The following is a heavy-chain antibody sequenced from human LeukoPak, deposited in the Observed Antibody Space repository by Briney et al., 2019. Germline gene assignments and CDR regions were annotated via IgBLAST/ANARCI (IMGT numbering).Heavy chain of an antibody. CDR3: ARALVAGTGWFDY. V-gene: IGHV3-74*01. CDR2: INSDGSST. J-gene: IGHJ4*02. CDR1: GFTFSSNW. Sequence: GGSLRLSCAASGFTFSSNWMHWGPQGPGKGRGGVSRINSDGSSTRYADSVKGRFTISRDNAKNTLYLQMNSLRAEDTAVYYCARALVAGTGWFDYWGQGTLVSVSS. D-gene: IGHD1-7*01.